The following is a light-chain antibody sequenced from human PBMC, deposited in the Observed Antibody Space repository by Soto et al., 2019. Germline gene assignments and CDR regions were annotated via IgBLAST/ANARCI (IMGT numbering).Light chain of an antibody. J-gene: IGLJ1*01. CDR2: EVT. Sequence: QSALTQPASVSGSPGQSITISCTGTSGDIGSYNRVSWYQQHPGKAPKLIIYEVTDRPSGVSNRFSGSKSGNTASLTISGLQADDEAEYYCSSYTNINTRACVFGTGTKVTAL. CDR3: SSYTNINTRACV. V-gene: IGLV2-14*01. CDR1: SGDIGSYNR.